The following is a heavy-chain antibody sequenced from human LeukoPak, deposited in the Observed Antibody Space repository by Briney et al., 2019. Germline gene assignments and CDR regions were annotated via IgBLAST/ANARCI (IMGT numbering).Heavy chain of an antibody. CDR3: GSRFTDFYDNLTGLPPGY. D-gene: IGHD3-9*01. CDR1: GYTFTGYY. J-gene: IGHJ4*02. CDR2: IYPNSGGK. V-gene: IGHV1-2*02. Sequence: ASVNVSRKVSGYTFTGYYMHWVRQAPGQGLEWMGWIYPNSGGKHYAQKFQGRVTMTRDTSISTPYMERSRLSDDDTAVYFFGSRFTDFYDNLTGLPPGYWGQGTLVTLSP.